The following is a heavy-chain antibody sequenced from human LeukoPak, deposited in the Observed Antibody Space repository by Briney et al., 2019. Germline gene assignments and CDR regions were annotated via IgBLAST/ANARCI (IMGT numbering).Heavy chain of an antibody. CDR2: INQGRSDK. J-gene: IGHJ4*02. V-gene: IGHV3-7*01. CDR1: GFTFSGHW. Sequence: PGGSLRLSCVASGFTFSGHWMSWVRQAPGKGLEWVANINQGRSDKYYVDSVKGRFTISRDNANNLLYLQMNSLRGEDTAVYYCTRDRSRAEDDWGQGTLVTVSS. CDR3: TRDRSRAEDD. D-gene: IGHD1-14*01.